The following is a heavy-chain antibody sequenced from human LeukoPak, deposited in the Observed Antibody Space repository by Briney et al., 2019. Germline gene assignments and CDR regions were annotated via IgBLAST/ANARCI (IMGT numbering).Heavy chain of an antibody. Sequence: PRGSLRLSCAASGFTFSSYWMNWARQAPGKGLEWVASINHNGNVNYYVDSVKGRFTISRDNAKNSLYLQMSNLRAEDTAVHFCARGGGLDVWGQGATVTVSS. CDR2: INHNGNVN. D-gene: IGHD3-16*01. J-gene: IGHJ6*02. CDR3: ARGGGLDV. CDR1: GFTFSSYW. V-gene: IGHV3-7*03.